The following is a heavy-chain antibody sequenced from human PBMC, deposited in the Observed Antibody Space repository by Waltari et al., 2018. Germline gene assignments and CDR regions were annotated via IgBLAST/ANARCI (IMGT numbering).Heavy chain of an antibody. Sequence: QVQLVQSGSELKKPGASVKDSCKAYGYIFTTYGINWVRQAPGQGLEWMGWINTNTGNPTYVQGFTGRFVFSLDTSVRTAYLQISSLKAEDSAIYYCARGGGTFSKPQYFDSWGQGTRVTVSS. CDR2: INTNTGNP. V-gene: IGHV7-4-1*02. CDR3: ARGGGTFSKPQYFDS. D-gene: IGHD2-15*01. CDR1: GYIFTTYG. J-gene: IGHJ4*02.